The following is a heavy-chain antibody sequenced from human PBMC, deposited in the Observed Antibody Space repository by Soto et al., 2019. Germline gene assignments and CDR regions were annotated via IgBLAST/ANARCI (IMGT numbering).Heavy chain of an antibody. CDR3: AGHWDWGSLGY. D-gene: IGHD3-16*01. J-gene: IGHJ4*02. CDR1: GGSISSDY. CDR2: IYYSGSI. V-gene: IGHV4-59*08. Sequence: QVQLQESGPGLVKPSETLSLTCTVSGGSISSDYWSWIRQPPGKGLEWIGYIYYSGSINYNPSLESRVAISVDTSKNQFSLKLTSVTAADTAVYYCAGHWDWGSLGYWGQGTLVTVSS.